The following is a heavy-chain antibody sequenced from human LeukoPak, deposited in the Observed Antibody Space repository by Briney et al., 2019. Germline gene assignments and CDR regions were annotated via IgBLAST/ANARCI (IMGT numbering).Heavy chain of an antibody. D-gene: IGHD6-6*01. CDR1: GGSISSSSYY. CDR3: ARGAPGRAARPLGYYYYYYMDV. Sequence: SETLSLTCTVSGGSISSSSYYWSWIRQPPGKGLEWIGEINHSGSTNYNPSLKSRVTISVDTSKNQFSLKLSSVTAADTAVYYCARGAPGRAARPLGYYYYYYMDVWGKGTTVTVSS. V-gene: IGHV4-39*07. J-gene: IGHJ6*03. CDR2: INHSGST.